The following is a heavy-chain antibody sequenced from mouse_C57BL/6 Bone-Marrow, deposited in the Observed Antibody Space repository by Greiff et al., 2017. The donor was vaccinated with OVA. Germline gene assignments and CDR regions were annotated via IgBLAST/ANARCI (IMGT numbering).Heavy chain of an antibody. J-gene: IGHJ1*03. CDR1: GFTFSSYA. Sequence: EVKLMESGGGLVKPGGSLKLSCAASGFTFSSYAMSWVRQTPEKRLEWVATISDGGSYHYYPENVMGRFTISRDNAKNNLYLQMGHLKSEYTAIYYCARVWDMTTVGANWYFDVWGTGTTVTVSS. V-gene: IGHV5-4*03. CDR2: ISDGGSYH. D-gene: IGHD1-1*01. CDR3: ARVWDMTTVGANWYFDV.